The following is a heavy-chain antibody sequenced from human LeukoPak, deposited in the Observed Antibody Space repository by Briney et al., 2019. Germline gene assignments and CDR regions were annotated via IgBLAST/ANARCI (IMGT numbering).Heavy chain of an antibody. V-gene: IGHV3-15*01. J-gene: IGHJ4*02. Sequence: PGGSLRLSCAASGFTFSNAWMSWVRQAPGKGLEWVGRIKSKTDGGTTDYAAPVKGRFTISRDNSKNTLYLQMNSLRAEDTAVYYCARGVGYYGSGSYAYWGQGTLVTVSS. CDR3: ARGVGYYGSGSYAY. D-gene: IGHD3-10*01. CDR1: GFTFSNAW. CDR2: IKSKTDGGTT.